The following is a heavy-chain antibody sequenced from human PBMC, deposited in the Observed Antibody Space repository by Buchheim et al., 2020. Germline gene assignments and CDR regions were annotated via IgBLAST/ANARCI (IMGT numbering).Heavy chain of an antibody. CDR1: GYTFTGYY. D-gene: IGHD1-1*01. CDR3: ARDFRGNLEYFDY. J-gene: IGHJ4*02. CDR2: INPTSGGT. Sequence: QVQLVQSGAEVKMPGASVKVSCKASGYTFTGYYIHWVRQAPGQGLDWMGRINPTSGGTSYAQKFQGRVTMTRDTSISTAYMDLSRLRSDDTAVYYCARDFRGNLEYFDYWGQGTL. V-gene: IGHV1-2*06.